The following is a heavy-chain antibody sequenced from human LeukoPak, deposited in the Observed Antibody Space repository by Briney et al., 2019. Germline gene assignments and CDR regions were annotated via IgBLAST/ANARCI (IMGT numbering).Heavy chain of an antibody. Sequence: PSETLSLTCTVSGGSVSRGGYYWNWIRQHPGKGLEWIGFTSYSEGTYYNPSLMSRITISVDRSQNQFSLKVRDVTAADTAVYFCAAADWESFYLDSWGQGALVAVSS. CDR2: TSYSEGT. CDR1: GGSVSRGGYY. J-gene: IGHJ4*02. CDR3: AAADWESFYLDS. V-gene: IGHV4-31*03. D-gene: IGHD1-26*01.